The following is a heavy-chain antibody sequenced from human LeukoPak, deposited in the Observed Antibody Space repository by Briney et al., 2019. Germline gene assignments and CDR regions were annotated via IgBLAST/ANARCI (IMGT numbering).Heavy chain of an antibody. CDR3: AKIEGKYQLANIPDS. V-gene: IGHV3-30*02. CDR1: GFTFSYFG. D-gene: IGHD2-2*01. J-gene: IGHJ4*02. CDR2: IRYDGSNE. Sequence: GGYLRLSCAASGFTFSYFGMHWVRQAPGKGLEWVAFIRYDGSNEYYAESVKGRFTISRDNSKNTLYLQMNSLRVEDTAAYYCAKIEGKYQLANIPDSWGQGTLVTVSS.